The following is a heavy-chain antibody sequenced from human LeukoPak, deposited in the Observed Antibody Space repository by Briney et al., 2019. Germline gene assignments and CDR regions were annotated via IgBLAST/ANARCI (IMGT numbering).Heavy chain of an antibody. CDR2: IYYSGST. Sequence: SETLSLXCTVPGGSISSYYWSWIRQPPGKGLEWIGYIYYSGSTNYNPSLESRVTISVDTSKNQFSLKLSSVTAADTAVYYCARGGVPAGGAFDIWGQGTMVTVSS. CDR1: GGSISSYY. CDR3: ARGGVPAGGAFDI. D-gene: IGHD2-2*01. V-gene: IGHV4-59*01. J-gene: IGHJ3*02.